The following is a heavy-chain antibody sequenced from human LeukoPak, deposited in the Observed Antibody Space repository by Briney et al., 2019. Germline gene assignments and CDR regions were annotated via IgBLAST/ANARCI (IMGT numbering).Heavy chain of an antibody. V-gene: IGHV6-1*01. D-gene: IGHD4-17*01. J-gene: IGHJ5*02. Sequence: SQTLSLTCAISGDSGSINSAAWNWIRQSPSRGLEWLGRTYYRSNWFNDFALSVKGRISINPDTSKNQFSLQLNSVTPEDTAVYYCAKNYGDSNWFDPWGQGTLVTVSS. CDR2: TYYRSNWFN. CDR3: AKNYGDSNWFDP. CDR1: GDSGSINSAA.